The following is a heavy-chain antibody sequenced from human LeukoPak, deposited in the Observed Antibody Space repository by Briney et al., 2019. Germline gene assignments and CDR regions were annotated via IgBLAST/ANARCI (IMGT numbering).Heavy chain of an antibody. Sequence: GGSLRLSCAASGFTFSSYAMSWVRQAPGEGLEWVSAISGSGGSTYYADSVKGRFTISRDNSKNTLYLQMNSLRAEDTAVYYCAKDGSHDRYSSGWATFDYWGQGTLVTVSS. CDR2: ISGSGGST. V-gene: IGHV3-23*01. CDR1: GFTFSSYA. D-gene: IGHD6-19*01. J-gene: IGHJ4*02. CDR3: AKDGSHDRYSSGWATFDY.